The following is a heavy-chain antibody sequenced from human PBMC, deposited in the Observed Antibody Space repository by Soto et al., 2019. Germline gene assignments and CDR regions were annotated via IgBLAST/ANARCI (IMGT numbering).Heavy chain of an antibody. CDR1: GGSISSGAYS. D-gene: IGHD4-17*01. CDR2: IYFSGST. Sequence: SETLSLTCTVSGGSISSGAYSWSWIRQRPGKGLEWIGYIYFSGSTYYSPSLKSRLSISLDTSNNQFSLRLSSVTAADTAMYYCARARLRAVYAFDIWGQGTMVNVSS. J-gene: IGHJ3*02. CDR3: ARARLRAVYAFDI. V-gene: IGHV4-31*03.